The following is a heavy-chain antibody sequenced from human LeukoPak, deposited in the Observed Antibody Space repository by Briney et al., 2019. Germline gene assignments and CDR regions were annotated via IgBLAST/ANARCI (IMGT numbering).Heavy chain of an antibody. Sequence: GGSLRLSCAASGFTFSSYSMNWVRQAPGKGLEWVSYISSSSSTIYYADSVKGRFTISRDNAKNSLYLQMNSLRAEDTAVYFSARDDLQLVRRLGGTTEYYYYYYMDVWGKGTTVTVSS. CDR2: ISSSSSTI. V-gene: IGHV3-48*01. D-gene: IGHD6-13*01. CDR1: GFTFSSYS. CDR3: ARDDLQLVRRLGGTTEYYYYYYMDV. J-gene: IGHJ6*03.